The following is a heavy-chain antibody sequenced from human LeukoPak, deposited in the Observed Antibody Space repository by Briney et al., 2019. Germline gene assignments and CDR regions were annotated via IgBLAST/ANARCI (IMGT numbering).Heavy chain of an antibody. CDR1: GYTFTGYY. Sequence: GASVNVSCKASGYTFTGYYMHWVRQAPGQGLEWMGWINPNSGGTNYAQKFQGRVTMTRDTSISTAYMELSRRRSDETAVYYCARDRTGIFETTRAAFDIWGQGTMVTVSS. D-gene: IGHD3-3*01. V-gene: IGHV1-2*02. CDR2: INPNSGGT. CDR3: ARDRTGIFETTRAAFDI. J-gene: IGHJ3*02.